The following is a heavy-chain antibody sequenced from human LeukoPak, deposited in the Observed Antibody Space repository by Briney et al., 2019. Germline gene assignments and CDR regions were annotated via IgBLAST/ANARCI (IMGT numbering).Heavy chain of an antibody. J-gene: IGHJ6*03. CDR1: GGSISSYY. Sequence: SETLSLTCTVSGGSISSYYWGWIRQPPGKGLEWIGYIYYSGSTNYNPSLKSRVTISVDTSKNQFSLKLSSVTAADTAVYYCARVGTYYDFWSASYYYYMDVWGKGTTVTVSS. CDR3: ARVGTYYDFWSASYYYYMDV. V-gene: IGHV4-59*01. CDR2: IYYSGST. D-gene: IGHD3-3*01.